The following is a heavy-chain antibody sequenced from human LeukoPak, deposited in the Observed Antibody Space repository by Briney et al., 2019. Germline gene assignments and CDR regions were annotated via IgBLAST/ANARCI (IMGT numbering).Heavy chain of an antibody. J-gene: IGHJ6*02. D-gene: IGHD1-26*01. CDR2: IYYSGST. CDR1: GGSISSGGYY. V-gene: IGHV4-61*08. CDR3: ARAGGPSNYYSYGMDV. Sequence: SETLSLTCTVSGGSISSGGYYWSWIRQPPGKGLEWIGHIYYSGSTNYNPSLKSRVTISVDTSKNQFSLKLSSVTAADTAVYYCARAGGPSNYYSYGMDVWGQGTTVTVSS.